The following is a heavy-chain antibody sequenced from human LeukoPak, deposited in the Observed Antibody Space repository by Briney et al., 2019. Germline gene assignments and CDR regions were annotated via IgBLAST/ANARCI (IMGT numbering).Heavy chain of an antibody. CDR2: INHSGST. D-gene: IGHD3-10*01. V-gene: IGHV4-34*01. CDR3: ARHTGMRTFYYYYYYVDV. CDR1: GGSFSGYY. Sequence: PSETLSLTCAVYGGSFSGYYWSWIRQPPGRGLEWIGEINHSGSTNYNPSLKSRVTISVDTSKNQFSLKLSSVTAADTAVYYCARHTGMRTFYYYYYYVDVWGKGTTVTISS. J-gene: IGHJ6*03.